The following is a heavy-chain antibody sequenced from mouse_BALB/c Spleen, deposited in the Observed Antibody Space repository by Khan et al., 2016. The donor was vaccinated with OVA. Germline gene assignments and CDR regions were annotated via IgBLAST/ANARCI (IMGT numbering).Heavy chain of an antibody. CDR3: TRFPGRPGDVVAY. J-gene: IGHJ4*01. CDR2: IYPGNSDT. V-gene: IGHV1-5*01. CDR1: GYRFTSYW. Sequence: VQLKESGTVLARPGASVKMSCKASGYRFTSYWMHWVKQRPGQGLEWIGAIYPGNSDTNYNQKFKGKAKLTAVTSASSAYMELSSLTNEDSAVYYGTRFPGRPGDVVAYGGQGTSVTVSS. D-gene: IGHD1-1*01.